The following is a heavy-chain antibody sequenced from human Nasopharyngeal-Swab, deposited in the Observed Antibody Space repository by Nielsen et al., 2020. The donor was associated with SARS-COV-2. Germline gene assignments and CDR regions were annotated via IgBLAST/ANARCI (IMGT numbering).Heavy chain of an antibody. J-gene: IGHJ4*02. Sequence: GESLKIYCAASGFIFSTYTMNWVRQAPGKGLEWLSSISSSTSYIYSADSVKGRFTISRDNAKHSLYLQMNRLLTEDTAVYYCATSGYSSGWIFWGQGTLVTVSS. V-gene: IGHV3-21*01. D-gene: IGHD6-19*01. CDR2: ISSSTSYI. CDR1: GFIFSTYT. CDR3: ATSGYSSGWIF.